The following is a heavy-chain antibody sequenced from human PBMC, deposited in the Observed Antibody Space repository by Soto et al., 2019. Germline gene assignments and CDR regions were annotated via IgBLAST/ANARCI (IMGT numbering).Heavy chain of an antibody. D-gene: IGHD3-22*01. V-gene: IGHV1-69*13. CDR3: ASSYYDSSGYYYDYFDY. Sequence: ASVKVSCKASGGTFSSYAISWVRQAPGQGLEWMGGIIPIFGTANYAQKFQGRATITADESTSTAYMELSSLRSEDTAVYYCASSYYDSSGYYYDYFDYWGQGTLVTVSS. CDR1: GGTFSSYA. CDR2: IIPIFGTA. J-gene: IGHJ4*02.